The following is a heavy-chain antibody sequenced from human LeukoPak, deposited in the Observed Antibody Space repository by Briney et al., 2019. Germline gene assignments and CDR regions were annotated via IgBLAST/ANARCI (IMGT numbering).Heavy chain of an antibody. J-gene: IGHJ3*02. CDR2: ISENGGRT. D-gene: IGHD3-16*01. CDR3: ARDRVGGWAFDI. CDR1: GFTLSSYW. V-gene: IGHV3-64*01. Sequence: GGSLRLSCAASGFTLSSYWMHWVRQAPGKGLEYVSAISENGGRTYYANSVKGRFTNSRDNSKNTLYLQMDSLRAEDMAVYYGARDRVGGWAFDIRGQGTMVTVSS.